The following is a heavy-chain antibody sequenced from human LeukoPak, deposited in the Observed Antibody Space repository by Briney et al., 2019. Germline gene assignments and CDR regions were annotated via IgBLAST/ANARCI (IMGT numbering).Heavy chain of an antibody. CDR3: ARGLDERESGCYDY. CDR2: IKPISGDT. D-gene: IGHD3-10*01. CDR1: GYTFTDYF. J-gene: IGHJ4*02. Sequence: GASVKVSCKASGYTFTDYFMHWVRQAPGQGLEWMGIIKPISGDTSYTHSFQGRVTMTRDTSTSTVYVELSSLTYDDTAVYYCARGLDERESGCYDYWGQGTLVTVSS. V-gene: IGHV1-46*01.